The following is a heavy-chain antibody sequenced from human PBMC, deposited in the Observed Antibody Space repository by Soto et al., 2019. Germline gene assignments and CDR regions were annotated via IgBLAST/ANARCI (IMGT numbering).Heavy chain of an antibody. Sequence: SETLSLTCTVSGGSISSGGYYWSWIRQHPGKGLEWIGYIYYSGSTYYNPSLKSRVTISVDTSKNQFSLKLSSVTAADTAVYYCARRSLGYDILTGPSAVTAIPFDYWGQGSLVTVTS. D-gene: IGHD3-9*01. CDR3: ARRSLGYDILTGPSAVTAIPFDY. V-gene: IGHV4-31*03. J-gene: IGHJ4*02. CDR2: IYYSGST. CDR1: GGSISSGGYY.